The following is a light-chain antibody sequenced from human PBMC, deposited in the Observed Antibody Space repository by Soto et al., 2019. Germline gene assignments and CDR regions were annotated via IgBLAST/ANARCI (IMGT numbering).Light chain of an antibody. CDR2: EVN. V-gene: IGLV2-14*01. Sequence: QSALTQPASVSGSPGQSITISCTGTSSDIGVYDYVSWYQQYPGKAPKFLISEVNNRPSGVSNRFSGSKSGNTASLTISWLQAEDEADYYCSSYTTGSTYVFGTGTKVTVL. CDR1: SSDIGVYDY. CDR3: SSYTTGSTYV. J-gene: IGLJ1*01.